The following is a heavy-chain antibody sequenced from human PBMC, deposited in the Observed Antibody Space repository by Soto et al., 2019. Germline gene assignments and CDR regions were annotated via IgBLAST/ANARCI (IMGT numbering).Heavy chain of an antibody. D-gene: IGHD1-1*01. CDR2: IIPIFGTT. J-gene: IGHJ6*02. V-gene: IGHV1-69*12. CDR3: ARGTGTGSEYNYYYYGMDV. Sequence: QVQLVQSGAEVKKPGSSVKVSCKASGGTFSSYAIDWVRQAPGQGLEWMGGIIPIFGTTNYTQKLQGRVKLTADESTRTAYMELSTLTSEDTAVYYCARGTGTGSEYNYYYYGMDVWGQGTTVTVSS. CDR1: GGTFSSYA.